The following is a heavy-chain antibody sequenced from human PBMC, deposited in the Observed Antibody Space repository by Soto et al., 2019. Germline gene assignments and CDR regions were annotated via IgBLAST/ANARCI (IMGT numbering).Heavy chain of an antibody. J-gene: IGHJ6*02. CDR1: GGSISSYY. CDR2: IYYSGST. CDR3: ARVNIVAVPVYGMDV. V-gene: IGHV4-59*01. Sequence: SETLSLTCTVSGGSISSYYWSWIRQPPGKGLEWIGYIYYSGSTNYNPSLKSRVTISVDTSKNQFSLKLSSVTAADTAVYYCARVNIVAVPVYGMDVWGQGTTVTVSS. D-gene: IGHD2-2*01.